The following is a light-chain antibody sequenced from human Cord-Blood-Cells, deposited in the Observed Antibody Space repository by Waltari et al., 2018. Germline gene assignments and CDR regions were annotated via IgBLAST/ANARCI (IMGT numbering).Light chain of an antibody. CDR3: QSADSSGTWV. J-gene: IGLJ3*02. V-gene: IGLV3-25*02. Sequence: SYELTQPPSVPVSPGQTARITCSGDALPKQYAYWYQQKPGPAPVLVIYKDSERPSGIPERFSGSSSGTTVTLTISGVQAEDEADYYWQSADSSGTWVFGGGTKLTVL. CDR2: KDS. CDR1: ALPKQY.